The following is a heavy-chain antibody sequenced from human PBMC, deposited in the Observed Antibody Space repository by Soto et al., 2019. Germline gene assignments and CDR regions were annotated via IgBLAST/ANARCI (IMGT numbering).Heavy chain of an antibody. D-gene: IGHD3-10*01. J-gene: IGHJ3*02. CDR1: GFTLGNYW. CDR2: IREDGNEF. Sequence: PGGSLRLSCVASGFTLGNYWMAWVRQTPGKRLEFVANIREDGNEFNHVDSVRGRFTISRDNTRNSLFLQMDSLRDEDTAVYYCATDQWGGDFDSGGRGTMVAVAS. V-gene: IGHV3-7*01. CDR3: ATDQWGGDFDS.